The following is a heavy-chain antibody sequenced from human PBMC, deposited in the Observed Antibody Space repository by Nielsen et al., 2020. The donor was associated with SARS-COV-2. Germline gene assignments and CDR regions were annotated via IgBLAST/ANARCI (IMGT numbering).Heavy chain of an antibody. J-gene: IGHJ4*02. CDR3: ARDALDSSSWYGGYFDY. D-gene: IGHD6-13*01. V-gene: IGHV3-33*08. CDR1: GFTFSNYV. Sequence: GESLKISCAASGFTFSNYVMIWVRQAPGKGLEWVAVIWYDGSNKYYADSVKGRFTISRDNSKNTLYLQMNSLRAEDTAVYYCARDALDSSSWYGGYFDYWGQGTLVTVSS. CDR2: IWYDGSNK.